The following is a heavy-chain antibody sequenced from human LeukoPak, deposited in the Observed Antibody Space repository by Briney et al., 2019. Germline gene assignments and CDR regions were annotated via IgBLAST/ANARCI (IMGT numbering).Heavy chain of an antibody. Sequence: GGSLRLSCAASGFTFSSYGMHWVRQAPGKGLEWVAFIRYDGSNKYYADSVKGRFTISRDNSKNTLYLQMNSLRAEDTAVYYCAKVTMIVAGAFDIWGQGTMVTVSS. D-gene: IGHD3-22*01. CDR1: GFTFSSYG. J-gene: IGHJ3*02. CDR2: IRYDGSNK. CDR3: AKVTMIVAGAFDI. V-gene: IGHV3-30*02.